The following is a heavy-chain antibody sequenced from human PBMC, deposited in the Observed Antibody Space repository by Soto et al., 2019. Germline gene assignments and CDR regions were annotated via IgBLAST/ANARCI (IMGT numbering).Heavy chain of an antibody. CDR1: GFTFCDYE. CDR3: ARSSGLYEANAFDM. CDR2: LSRSGNTI. D-gene: IGHD6-19*01. Sequence: QVQLVESGGGLVQPGGSLSLSCAAAGFTFCDYEMSWIRQAAGKGPEWVSILSRSGNTIYYADSVKGRFSISRDNAENALYLQMDSLRVEETATYFCARSSGLYEANAFDMWGPGTMVTVS. V-gene: IGHV3-11*01. J-gene: IGHJ3*02.